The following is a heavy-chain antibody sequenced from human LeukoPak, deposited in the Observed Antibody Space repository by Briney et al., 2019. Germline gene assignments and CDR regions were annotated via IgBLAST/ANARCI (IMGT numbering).Heavy chain of an antibody. CDR3: TTHTPDRPIRFLEWSDAFDI. CDR2: IKSKTDGGTT. D-gene: IGHD3-3*01. J-gene: IGHJ3*02. CDR1: GFTFSNAW. Sequence: GGSLRLSCAASGFTFSNAWMSWVRQAPGKGLEWVGRIKSKTDGGTTDYAAPVKGRFTISRDDSKNTLYLQMNSLKTEDTAVYYCTTHTPDRPIRFLEWSDAFDIWGQGTMVTVSS. V-gene: IGHV3-15*01.